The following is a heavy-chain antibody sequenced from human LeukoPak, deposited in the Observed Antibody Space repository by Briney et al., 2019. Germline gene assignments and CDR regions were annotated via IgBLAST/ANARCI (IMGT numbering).Heavy chain of an antibody. Sequence: ASVKVSCKASGGTFSSYAISWVRQAPGQGLEWMGGIIPIFGTANYAQKSQGRVTITADESTSTAYMELSSLRSEDTAVYYCARLRVYCSGGSCYSPWGQGTLVTVSS. CDR3: ARLRVYCSGGSCYSP. CDR1: GGTFSSYA. J-gene: IGHJ5*02. CDR2: IIPIFGTA. V-gene: IGHV1-69*13. D-gene: IGHD2-15*01.